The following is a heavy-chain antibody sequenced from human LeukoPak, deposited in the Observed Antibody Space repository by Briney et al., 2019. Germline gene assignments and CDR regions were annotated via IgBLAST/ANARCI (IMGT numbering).Heavy chain of an antibody. CDR3: AREATVYGDYGKKFHYGMDV. CDR2: ISAYNGNT. J-gene: IGHJ6*02. Sequence: GASVKVSCKASGYTFTRYAISWVRQVPGQGLEWMGDISAYNGNTNYAQKFQGRVTMTTDTSTSTAYMELRSLRSDDTAVYYCAREATVYGDYGKKFHYGMDVWGQGTTVTVSS. D-gene: IGHD4-17*01. V-gene: IGHV1-18*01. CDR1: GYTFTRYA.